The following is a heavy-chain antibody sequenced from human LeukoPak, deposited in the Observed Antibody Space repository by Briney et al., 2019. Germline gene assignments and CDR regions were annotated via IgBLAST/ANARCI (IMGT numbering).Heavy chain of an antibody. D-gene: IGHD2-2*01. CDR1: GFTFSSYA. Sequence: GGSLRLSCAASGFTFSSYAMSWVRQAPGKGLEWVSAISGSGGSTYYADSVKGRFTISRDNSKNTLYVQMNSLRAEDTAVYYCVKEAGAGSSALHYFDYWGQGTLVTVSS. J-gene: IGHJ4*02. CDR3: VKEAGAGSSALHYFDY. CDR2: ISGSGGST. V-gene: IGHV3-23*01.